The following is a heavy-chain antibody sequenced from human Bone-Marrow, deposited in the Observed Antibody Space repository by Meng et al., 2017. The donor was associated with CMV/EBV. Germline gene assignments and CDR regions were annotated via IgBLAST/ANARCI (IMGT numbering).Heavy chain of an antibody. CDR3: AKDLGDWN. CDR1: GFTFSSYA. J-gene: IGHJ4*02. D-gene: IGHD3/OR15-3a*01. CDR2: ISGSGGST. V-gene: IGHV3-23*01. Sequence: GESLKISCAASGFTFSSYAMSWVRQAPGKGLEWVSVISGSGGSTYYADSVKGRFTISRDNSKNTLYLQMNSLRAEDTAVYYCAKDLGDWNWGQGTLVTVSS.